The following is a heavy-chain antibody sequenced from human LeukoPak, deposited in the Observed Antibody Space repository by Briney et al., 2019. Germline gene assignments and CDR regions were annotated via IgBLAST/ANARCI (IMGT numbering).Heavy chain of an antibody. V-gene: IGHV1-69*05. J-gene: IGHJ4*02. Sequence: SVKVSCKASGGTFSSYAISWVRQAPGQGLEWMGRIIPIFGTANYAQKLQGRVTMTTDTSTSTAYMELRSLRSDDTAVYYCARVYYYQGGYDFDYWGQGTLVTVSS. CDR3: ARVYYYQGGYDFDY. CDR2: IIPIFGTA. CDR1: GGTFSSYA. D-gene: IGHD5-12*01.